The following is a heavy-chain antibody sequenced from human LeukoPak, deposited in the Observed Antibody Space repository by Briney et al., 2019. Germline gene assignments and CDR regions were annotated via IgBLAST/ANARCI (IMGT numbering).Heavy chain of an antibody. CDR1: GGSISSYY. V-gene: IGHV4-59*01. D-gene: IGHD3-3*01. Sequence: SETLSLTCTVSGGSISSYYWSWIRQPPGKGLEWIGYIYYSGSTNYNPSLKSRVTISVDTSKNRFSLKLSSVTAADTAVYYCARSLISYYDFWSGSNWFDPWGQGTLVTVSS. CDR3: ARSLISYYDFWSGSNWFDP. J-gene: IGHJ5*02. CDR2: IYYSGST.